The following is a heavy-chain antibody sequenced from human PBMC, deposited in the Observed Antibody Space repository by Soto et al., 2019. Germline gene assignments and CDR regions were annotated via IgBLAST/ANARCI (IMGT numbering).Heavy chain of an antibody. CDR1: GFTFSNYW. D-gene: IGHD6-19*01. J-gene: IGHJ4*02. CDR3: ARLLAVAGINY. V-gene: IGHV3-74*01. Sequence: EVHLVESGGGLVQPGGSLRLSCAASGFTFSNYWMHWVRQVPVKGLVWVSRINSDGRNTSYADSVKGRFTIPRDNAKNTLYLQMDSLGVEDTAVYYCARLLAVAGINYWGQGTLVTVSS. CDR2: INSDGRNT.